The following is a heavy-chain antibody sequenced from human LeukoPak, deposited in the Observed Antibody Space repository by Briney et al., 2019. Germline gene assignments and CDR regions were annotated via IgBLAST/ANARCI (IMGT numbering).Heavy chain of an antibody. Sequence: GGSLRLSCVASEFTFEDYAMSWVRQVPGKGLEWVSLVSGDGYTTYYADSVKGRFSISRDNRKTSLYLQMNSLRADDTALYYCAKEVVEVIPTAVDGELYFYYYGMDVWGQGTTVIVSS. J-gene: IGHJ6*02. D-gene: IGHD2-2*01. V-gene: IGHV3-43*02. CDR1: EFTFEDYA. CDR2: VSGDGYTT. CDR3: AKEVVEVIPTAVDGELYFYYYGMDV.